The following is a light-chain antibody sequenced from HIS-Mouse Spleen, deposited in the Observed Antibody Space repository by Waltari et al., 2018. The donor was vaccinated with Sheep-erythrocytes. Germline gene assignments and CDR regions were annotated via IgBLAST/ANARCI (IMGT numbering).Light chain of an antibody. CDR3: SSYTSSSTQV. Sequence: QSALTQPASVSGSPGQSITISCTGTSSDVAGYNYVSWYQQHPGKAPKLMIYEVSNRPSGVSNRFSGSKSGYTASLTISGLQAEDEADYYCSSYTSSSTQVFGGGTKLTVL. V-gene: IGLV2-14*01. J-gene: IGLJ2*01. CDR1: SSDVAGYNY. CDR2: EVS.